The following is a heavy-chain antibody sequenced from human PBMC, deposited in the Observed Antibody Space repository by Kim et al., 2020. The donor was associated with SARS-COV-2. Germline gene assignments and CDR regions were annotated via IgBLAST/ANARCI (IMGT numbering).Heavy chain of an antibody. D-gene: IGHD6-13*01. CDR2: ISFDGSNI. CDR3: ARDHHSSDWWYFDH. V-gene: IGHV3-33*01. CDR1: GFTFSRSG. Sequence: GGSLRLSCVASGFTFSRSGMHWVRLTPGKGLEWVAMISFDGSNIFYEDSVKGRFTISRDNSKNTLWLEMGSLRAEDTAVYYCARDHHSSDWWYFDHWGQGSQVTVSS. J-gene: IGHJ4*02.